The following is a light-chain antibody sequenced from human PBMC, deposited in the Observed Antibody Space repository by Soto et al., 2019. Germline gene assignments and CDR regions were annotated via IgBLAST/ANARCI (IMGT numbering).Light chain of an antibody. CDR2: DVS. CDR3: YSSAGSFTYV. V-gene: IGLV2-11*01. CDR1: SSDVGGFTS. Sequence: QSALSQPRSVSGSPGQSVTISCTGSSSDVGGFTSVSWFQQYPGTTPKLIIYDVSKRPSGVPDRFSGSRSGNTASLTISGLQAEDEADYYCYSSAGSFTYVFGTGTKVTVL. J-gene: IGLJ1*01.